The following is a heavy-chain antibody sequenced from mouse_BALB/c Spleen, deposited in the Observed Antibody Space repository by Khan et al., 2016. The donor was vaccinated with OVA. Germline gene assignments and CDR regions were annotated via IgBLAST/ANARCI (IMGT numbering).Heavy chain of an antibody. CDR3: ARGNYYGSNSWFAY. CDR1: GYTFTNYG. CDR2: INTNTGEP. J-gene: IGHJ3*01. Sequence: QIQLVQSGPELKKPGETVKISCKASGYTFTNYGINWVKQAPGKGLKWMGWINTNTGEPTYAEEFKGRFAFSLETSASTAYLQLNNLKNEDTATYCGARGNYYGSNSWFAYWGQGTLVTVSA. D-gene: IGHD1-1*01. V-gene: IGHV9-3*02.